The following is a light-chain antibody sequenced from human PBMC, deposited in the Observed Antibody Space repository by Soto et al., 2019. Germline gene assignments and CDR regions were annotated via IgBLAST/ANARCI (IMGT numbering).Light chain of an antibody. V-gene: IGKV3-11*01. J-gene: IGKJ3*01. CDR1: QSVSSY. Sequence: EIVLTQSPATLSSSPGERATLSCRASQSVSSYLAWYQQKPGQAPRLLIYDASSRATGIPARFSGSGSGTDFTLTISSLEPEDFAVYYCQQRSNSFTFGPGTKVDMK. CDR3: QQRSNSFT. CDR2: DAS.